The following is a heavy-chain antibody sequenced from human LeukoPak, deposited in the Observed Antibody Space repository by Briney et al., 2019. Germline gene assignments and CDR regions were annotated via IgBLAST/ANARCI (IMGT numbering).Heavy chain of an antibody. CDR3: AKDISGSGKYYFDY. D-gene: IGHD3-10*01. CDR1: GFTFDDYA. Sequence: GRSLRLSCAASGFTFDDYAMHWVRQAPGKGLEWVSGISWNSGSIGYADSVKGRFTTSRDNAKNSLYLQMNSLRAEDTALYYCAKDISGSGKYYFDYWGQGTLVTVSS. V-gene: IGHV3-9*01. J-gene: IGHJ4*02. CDR2: ISWNSGSI.